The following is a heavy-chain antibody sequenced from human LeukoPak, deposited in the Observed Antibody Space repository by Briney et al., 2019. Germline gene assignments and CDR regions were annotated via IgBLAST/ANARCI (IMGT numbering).Heavy chain of an antibody. CDR1: GFTFSSYD. J-gene: IGHJ4*02. D-gene: IGHD1-1*01. Sequence: GGSLRLSCAASGFTFSSYDMSWVRQAPGKGVEWVSGIGGSGAGTYYADSVKGRFTISRDNSKNTLYLQMNSLRAEDAAVYYCAKLFRTSDYWGQGTLVTVSS. V-gene: IGHV3-23*01. CDR3: AKLFRTSDY. CDR2: IGGSGAGT.